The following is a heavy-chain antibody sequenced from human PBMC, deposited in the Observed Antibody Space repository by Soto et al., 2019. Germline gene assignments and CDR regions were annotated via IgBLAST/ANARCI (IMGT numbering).Heavy chain of an antibody. D-gene: IGHD3-22*01. J-gene: IGHJ4*02. V-gene: IGHV1-69*13. CDR3: ARSAQDYYDSSGYQLDY. CDR2: IIPIFGTA. CDR1: GGTFSSYA. Sequence: GASVKVSCKASGGTFSSYAISWVRQAPGQGLEWMGGIIPIFGTANYAQKFQGRVTITADESTSTAYMELSSLRSEDTAVYYCARSAQDYYDSSGYQLDYWGQGTLVTVSS.